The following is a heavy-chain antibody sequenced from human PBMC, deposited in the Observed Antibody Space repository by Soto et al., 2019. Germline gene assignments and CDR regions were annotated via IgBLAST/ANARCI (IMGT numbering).Heavy chain of an antibody. CDR2: IGPESGAT. V-gene: IGHV1-2*02. D-gene: IGHD1-26*01. CDR3: GRGRSGQIVVFY. J-gene: IGHJ4*02. CDR1: GYTFTGHY. Sequence: ASVKVSCKASGYTFTGHYIHWVRQAPEQGPEWMGEIGPESGATRYAQRFQGRVTMTRDMSITTVYMELNNLSPDDTAVYYCGRGRSGQIVVFYWGQGTPVTSPQ.